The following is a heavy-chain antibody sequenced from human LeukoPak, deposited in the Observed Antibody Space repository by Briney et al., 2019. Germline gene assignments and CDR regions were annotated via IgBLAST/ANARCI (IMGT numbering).Heavy chain of an antibody. CDR1: GLNFNTYD. D-gene: IGHD2-21*02. Sequence: GGSLRLSCVGSGLNFNTYDLTWVRQAPGKGLEWVALFGTRHTHIFYADSVEGRFAISRDNSKNTVYLQMNSLRVEDAAVYYCAARLPLYGMDVWGRGTTVTVSS. CDR2: FGTRHTHI. V-gene: IGHV3-23*01. CDR3: AARLPLYGMDV. J-gene: IGHJ6*02.